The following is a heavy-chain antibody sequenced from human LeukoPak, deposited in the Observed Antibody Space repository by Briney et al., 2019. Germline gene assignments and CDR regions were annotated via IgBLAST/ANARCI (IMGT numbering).Heavy chain of an antibody. V-gene: IGHV3-23*01. CDR1: GFTFSGYS. J-gene: IGHJ6*02. Sequence: GGSLRLSCAASGFTFSGYSMNWVRQAPGKGLEWVSDISGSGGSTYHADSVKGRFTISRDNSKNTLYLQMNSLRAEDTAVYYCAKGNVYGGNGMDVWGQGTTVTVSS. CDR2: ISGSGGST. D-gene: IGHD4/OR15-4a*01. CDR3: AKGNVYGGNGMDV.